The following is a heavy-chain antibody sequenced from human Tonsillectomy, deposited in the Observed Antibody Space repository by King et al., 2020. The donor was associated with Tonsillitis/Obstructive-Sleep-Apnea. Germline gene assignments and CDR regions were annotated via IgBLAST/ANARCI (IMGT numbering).Heavy chain of an antibody. Sequence: VQLVESGGGLVQPGGSLRLSCSASGFTFSSYAMHWVRQAPGKGLEYVSAISSNGGSTYYADSVKGRFTISRDNSKNTLYLQMNSLRAEDTAVYYLVTGPGYCSGGSCYTFDYWGQGTLVTVSS. D-gene: IGHD2-15*01. CDR3: VTGPGYCSGGSCYTFDY. CDR1: GFTFSSYA. V-gene: IGHV3-64D*06. J-gene: IGHJ4*02. CDR2: ISSNGGST.